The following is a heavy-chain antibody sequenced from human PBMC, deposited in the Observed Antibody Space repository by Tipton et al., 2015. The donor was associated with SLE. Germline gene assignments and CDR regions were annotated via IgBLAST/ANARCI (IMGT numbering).Heavy chain of an antibody. D-gene: IGHD5-12*01. CDR2: IYYSGST. Sequence: TLSLTCTVSGGSISRSSYYWGWIRQPPGKGLEWIGSIYYSGSTYYNPSLKSRVTISVDTSKNQFSLKVRSVTAADTAVYYCARQVASSPPDHWGQGTPVTVSS. CDR1: GGSISRSSYY. J-gene: IGHJ5*02. CDR3: ARQVASSPPDH. V-gene: IGHV4-39*01.